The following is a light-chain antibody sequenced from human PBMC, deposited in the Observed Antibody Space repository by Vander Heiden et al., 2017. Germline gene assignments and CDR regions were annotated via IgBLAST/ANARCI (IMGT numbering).Light chain of an antibody. Sequence: DIVMTQSPLSLPVTPGEPASISCRSSLSLLHTNGYTYLNWYLQKPGQSPHLLIYSASNRASGVPDRFSGGGSGTDFTLKISRVEAEDVGIYYCMQALQTQITFGPGTKVDIK. CDR3: MQALQTQIT. J-gene: IGKJ3*01. CDR1: LSLLHTNGYTY. V-gene: IGKV2-28*01. CDR2: SAS.